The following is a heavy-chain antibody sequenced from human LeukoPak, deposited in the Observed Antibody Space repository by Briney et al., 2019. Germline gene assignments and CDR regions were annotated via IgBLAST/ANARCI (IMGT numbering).Heavy chain of an antibody. D-gene: IGHD7-27*01. Sequence: SETLSLTCTVSDDSISHYYWSWIRQPPGKGLEWIGYIFHSGTTKYNPSLKSRVTISIDTSKHQFSQKLTSVTAADTAMYYCARCGDASAWFDPWGQGTLVTVSS. J-gene: IGHJ5*02. CDR3: ARCGDASAWFDP. V-gene: IGHV4-59*01. CDR1: DDSISHYY. CDR2: IFHSGTT.